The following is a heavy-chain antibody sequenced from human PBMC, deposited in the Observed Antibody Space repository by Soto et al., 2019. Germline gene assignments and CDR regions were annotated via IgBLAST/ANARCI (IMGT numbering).Heavy chain of an antibody. J-gene: IGHJ4*02. CDR2: INAGNGNT. CDR1: GYTFTSYA. CDR3: ARDLGGWPDY. D-gene: IGHD2-15*01. V-gene: IGHV1-3*01. Sequence: EASVKVSCKASGYTFTSYAMHWVHQAPGQRLEWMGWINAGNGNTKYSQKFQGRVTITRDTSASTAYMELSSLRSEDTAVCYCARDLGGWPDYWGQGTLVTVSS.